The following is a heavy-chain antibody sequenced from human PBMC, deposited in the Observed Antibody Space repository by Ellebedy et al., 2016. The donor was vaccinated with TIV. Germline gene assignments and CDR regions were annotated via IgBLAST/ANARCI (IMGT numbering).Heavy chain of an antibody. CDR1: GFSVGSYD. CDR2: ISHSSGTT. V-gene: IGHV3-48*01. Sequence: GESLKISCAASGFSVGSYDMHWVRQAPGKGLEWVSFISHSSGTTFYADSVRGRFTISRDNAENSLYLQMNSLRAEDTAVYFCARDRSDAFDIWGQGTLVTVSS. CDR3: ARDRSDAFDI. J-gene: IGHJ3*02.